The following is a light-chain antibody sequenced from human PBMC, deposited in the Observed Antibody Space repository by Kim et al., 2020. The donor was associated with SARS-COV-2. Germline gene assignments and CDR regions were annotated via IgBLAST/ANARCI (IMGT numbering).Light chain of an antibody. CDR3: QSYDSSLSGWV. CDR2: GNS. Sequence: RSTTTCTGGSSNIGAGYDVHWCQQHPGTAPTLLIYGNSNRPSGVPDRRSGSKSGTSASLAITWRQAEDEADYYCQSYDSSLSGWVFGGGTQLTVL. V-gene: IGLV1-40*01. J-gene: IGLJ3*02. CDR1: SSNIGAGYD.